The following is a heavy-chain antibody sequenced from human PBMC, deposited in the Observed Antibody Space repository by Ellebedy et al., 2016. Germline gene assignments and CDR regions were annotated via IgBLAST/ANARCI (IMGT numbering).Heavy chain of an antibody. CDR3: AKDTSGYYGGYFDF. V-gene: IGHV3-30*18. J-gene: IGHJ4*01. CDR1: GLPFGSKG. CDR2: ISYDGEGT. Sequence: GESLKISXEASGLPFGSKGMHWVRQAPGKGLEWVAAISYDGEGTDYADAVKGRFTISRDNSEDTLFLQMNSLRAEDTAVYYCAKDTSGYYGGYFDFWGHGTLVTVSS. D-gene: IGHD3-22*01.